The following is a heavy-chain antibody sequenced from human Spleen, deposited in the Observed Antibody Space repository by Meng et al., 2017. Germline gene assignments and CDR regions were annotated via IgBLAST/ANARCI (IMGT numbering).Heavy chain of an antibody. Sequence: QVEVVPSGAEVKKPGASVKVSCTPSGYTFTAYYIHWVRQAPGQGLDWMGRIDPNSGVTEYAQKFQGRVTVTGDTSISTAYMELSRLRSDDTAIYYCVRDEDISAAGKLFGDYWGQGTLVTVSS. CDR2: IDPNSGVT. V-gene: IGHV1-2*06. J-gene: IGHJ4*02. D-gene: IGHD6-13*01. CDR3: VRDEDISAAGKLFGDY. CDR1: GYTFTAYY.